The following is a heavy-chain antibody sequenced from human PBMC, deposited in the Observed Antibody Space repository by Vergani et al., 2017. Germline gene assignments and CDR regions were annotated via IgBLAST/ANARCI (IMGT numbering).Heavy chain of an antibody. CDR1: GFTFSSYS. CDR3: ARVSIGRLGAFDI. CDR2: ISSSSSTI. V-gene: IGHV3-48*01. D-gene: IGHD6-19*01. Sequence: VELLESGGGLVQPGGSLRLSCAASGFTFSSYSMNWVRQAPGKGLEWVSYISSSSSTIYYADSVKGRFTISRDNAKNSLYLQMNSLRAEDTAVYYCARVSIGRLGAFDIWGQGTMVTVSS. J-gene: IGHJ3*02.